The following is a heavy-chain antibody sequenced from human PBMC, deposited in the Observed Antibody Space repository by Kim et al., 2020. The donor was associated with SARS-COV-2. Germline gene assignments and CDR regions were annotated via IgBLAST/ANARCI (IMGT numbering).Heavy chain of an antibody. D-gene: IGHD1-26*01. CDR1: GGSISSYY. CDR2: IYYSGST. V-gene: IGHV4-59*01. CDR3: AREIVGATWFDY. J-gene: IGHJ4*02. Sequence: SETLSLTCTVSGGSISSYYWSWIRQPPGKGLEWIGYIYYSGSTNYNPSLKSRVTISVDTSKNQFSLKLSSVTAADTAVYYCAREIVGATWFDYWGEGILV.